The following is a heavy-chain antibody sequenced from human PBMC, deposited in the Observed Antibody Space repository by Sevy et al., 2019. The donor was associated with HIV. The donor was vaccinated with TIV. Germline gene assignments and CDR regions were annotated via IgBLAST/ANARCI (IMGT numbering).Heavy chain of an antibody. J-gene: IGHJ4*02. CDR3: GRELPPFATTVAHFDY. V-gene: IGHV3-48*03. Sequence: GGSLRLSCAASGFIFSSYEMSWVRQAPGKGLEWVSHISQSGGTTYYSDSVKGRFTISRDNAKNSLYLQMNSLRAEDTDISYCGRELPPFATTVAHFDYWGQGTLVTVSS. CDR1: GFIFSSYE. D-gene: IGHD4-17*01. CDR2: ISQSGGTT.